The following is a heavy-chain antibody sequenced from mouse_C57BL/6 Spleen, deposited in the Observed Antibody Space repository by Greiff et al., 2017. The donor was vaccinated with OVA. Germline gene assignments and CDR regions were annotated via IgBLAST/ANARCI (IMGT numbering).Heavy chain of an antibody. Sequence: QVQLQQPGAELVKPGASVKLSCKASGYTFTSYWMHWVKQRPGQGLVWIGMIHPNSGSTNYNEKFKSKATLTVDKSSSTAYMQLSSLTSEDSAVYYCASPYDYDDAMDYWGQGTSVTVSS. J-gene: IGHJ4*01. CDR3: ASPYDYDDAMDY. CDR1: GYTFTSYW. CDR2: IHPNSGST. D-gene: IGHD2-4*01. V-gene: IGHV1-64*01.